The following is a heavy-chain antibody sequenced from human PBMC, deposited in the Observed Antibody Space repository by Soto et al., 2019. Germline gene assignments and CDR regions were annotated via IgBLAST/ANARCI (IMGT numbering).Heavy chain of an antibody. Sequence: SVKVSCKASGGTFSSYAISWVRQAPGQGLEWMGGIIPIFGTANYAQKFQGRVTITADESTSTAYMELSSLRSEDTAVYYCARDRAPYYDFWSGYENAFDIWGQGTMVT. J-gene: IGHJ3*02. CDR2: IIPIFGTA. D-gene: IGHD3-3*01. V-gene: IGHV1-69*13. CDR1: GGTFSSYA. CDR3: ARDRAPYYDFWSGYENAFDI.